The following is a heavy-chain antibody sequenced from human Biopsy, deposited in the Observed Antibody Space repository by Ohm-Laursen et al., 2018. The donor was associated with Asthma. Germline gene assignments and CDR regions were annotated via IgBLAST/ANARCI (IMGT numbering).Heavy chain of an antibody. CDR1: GYNFISFA. V-gene: IGHV1-3*04. CDR2: VNTGNGAT. CDR3: ARTYYDFLTGQVKDVFGV. D-gene: IGHD3-9*01. Sequence: ASAKVSCKASGYNFISFAIHWVRQAPGQRLEWMGWVNTGNGATKYSQKFQGRVTITRDTSASTAYMELRSLRSEDTATYYCARTYYDFLTGQVKDVFGVWGQGTMVTVSS. J-gene: IGHJ3*01.